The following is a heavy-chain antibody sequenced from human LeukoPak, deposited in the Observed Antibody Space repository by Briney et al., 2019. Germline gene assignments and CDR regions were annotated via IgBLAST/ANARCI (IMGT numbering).Heavy chain of an antibody. Sequence: GGSLRLSCAGSGFTFSSYWMSWVRQAPGKGLEWVANIKQDGSEKYYVDSVKARFTISRDNAKNSLYLQMNSLRAEDTAVYYCARSRISRGDAFDIWGQGTMVTVSS. J-gene: IGHJ3*02. CDR3: ARSRISRGDAFDI. V-gene: IGHV3-7*01. CDR2: IKQDGSEK. CDR1: GFTFSSYW. D-gene: IGHD2-15*01.